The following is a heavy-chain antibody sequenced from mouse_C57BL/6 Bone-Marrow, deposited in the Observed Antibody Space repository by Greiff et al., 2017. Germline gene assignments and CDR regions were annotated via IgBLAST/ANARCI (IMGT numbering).Heavy chain of an antibody. Sequence: QVQLKQSGPELVKPGASVKISCKASGYAFSSSWMNWVKQRPGKGLEWIGRIYPGDGDTNYNGKFKGKATLTADKSSSTAYMQLSSLTSEDSAVYFCAYYYGSSQFAYWGQGTLVTVSA. CDR3: AYYYGSSQFAY. CDR1: GYAFSSSW. D-gene: IGHD1-1*01. CDR2: IYPGDGDT. V-gene: IGHV1-82*01. J-gene: IGHJ3*01.